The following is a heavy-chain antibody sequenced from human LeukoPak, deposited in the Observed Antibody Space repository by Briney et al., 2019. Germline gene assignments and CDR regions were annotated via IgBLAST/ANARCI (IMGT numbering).Heavy chain of an antibody. CDR1: GITFSAYA. CDR3: ARDWGSTGYDLYDS. CDR2: IRQDGSER. Sequence: GGSLRLSCAASGITFSAYAMNWVRQAPGKGLEWVAHIRQDGSERHYVDSVKDRFTISRDNAKNSLDLQMDSLRAEDTAVYYCARDWGSTGYDLYDSWGQGTLVTVSS. V-gene: IGHV3-7*01. J-gene: IGHJ4*02. D-gene: IGHD5-12*01.